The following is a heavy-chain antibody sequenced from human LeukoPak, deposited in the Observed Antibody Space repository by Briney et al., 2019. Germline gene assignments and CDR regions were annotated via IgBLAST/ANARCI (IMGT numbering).Heavy chain of an antibody. V-gene: IGHV4-4*07. D-gene: IGHD3-22*01. CDR1: GGSISSYY. J-gene: IGHJ5*02. CDR2: IYTSGST. CDR3: ARVLLYYYDSSGYQNNWFDP. Sequence: SETLSLTCTVSGGSISSYYWSWIRQPAGKGLEWIGRIYTSGSTNYNPSLKSRVTVSVDTSKNQFSLKLSSVTAADTAVYYCARVLLYYYDSSGYQNNWFDPWGQGTLVTVSS.